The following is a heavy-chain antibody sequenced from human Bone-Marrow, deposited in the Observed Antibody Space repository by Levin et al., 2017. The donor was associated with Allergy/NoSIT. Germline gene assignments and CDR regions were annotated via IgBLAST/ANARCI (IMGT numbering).Heavy chain of an antibody. CDR3: ARDMNYYDGTSFYYVLDM. D-gene: IGHD3-22*01. V-gene: IGHV3-7*01. Sequence: HSGGSLRLSCEASGFTFSNYWMFWLRQAPGKGLEWVANLRKDGSVTHYVDSVKGRFTISRDNRKNSLYLQMSSLRAEDTAMYFCARDMNYYDGTSFYYVLDMWGQGTMVTVSS. CDR2: LRKDGSVT. J-gene: IGHJ3*02. CDR1: GFTFSNYW.